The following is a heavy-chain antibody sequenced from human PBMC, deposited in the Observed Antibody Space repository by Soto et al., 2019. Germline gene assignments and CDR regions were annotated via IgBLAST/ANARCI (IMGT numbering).Heavy chain of an antibody. CDR1: GFTFSHYA. Sequence: QVQLVESGGGVVQPGRSLRLSCAASGFTFSHYAMHWVRQAPGKGLEWVALMSYDGSNEYYADSVKGRFTISRDNSTNALYLQMNSLRAEDTAVYYSAKDGSHNFDYWGQGTLVTVSS. J-gene: IGHJ4*02. D-gene: IGHD1-26*01. CDR3: AKDGSHNFDY. V-gene: IGHV3-30*18. CDR2: MSYDGSNE.